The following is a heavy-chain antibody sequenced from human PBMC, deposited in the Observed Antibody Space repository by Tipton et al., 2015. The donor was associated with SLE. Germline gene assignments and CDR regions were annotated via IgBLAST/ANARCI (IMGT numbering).Heavy chain of an antibody. CDR3: ARGREEVVPAALDY. CDR2: ISSSSSYI. V-gene: IGHV3-21*05. Sequence: SLRLSCAASGFTFSSYGMNWVRQAPGKGLEWVSYISSSSSYIYYADSVKGRFTISRDNAKNSLYLQMNSLRAEDTAVYYCARGREEVVPAALDYWGQGTLVTVSS. CDR1: GFTFSSYG. J-gene: IGHJ4*02. D-gene: IGHD2-2*01.